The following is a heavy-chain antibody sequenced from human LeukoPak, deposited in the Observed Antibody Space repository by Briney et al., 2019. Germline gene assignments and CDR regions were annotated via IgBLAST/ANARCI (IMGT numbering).Heavy chain of an antibody. CDR1: GGSFSGYY. CDR3: ARCYTMVRGPYYYYYMDV. CDR2: INHSGST. Sequence: SETLSLTCAVYGGSFSGYYWSWIRQPPGKGLEWIGEINHSGSTNYNPSLKSRVTISVDTSKNQFPLKLSSVTAADTAVYYCARCYTMVRGPYYYYYMDVWGKGTTVTISS. V-gene: IGHV4-34*01. J-gene: IGHJ6*03. D-gene: IGHD3-10*01.